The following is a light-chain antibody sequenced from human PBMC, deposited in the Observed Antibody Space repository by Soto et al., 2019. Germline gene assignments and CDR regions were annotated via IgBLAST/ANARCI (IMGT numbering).Light chain of an antibody. CDR2: GVS. Sequence: QSVLTQPASVSGSPGQSITISCTGTSNDIGGYNYVSWYQHNSGKAPKLVIYGVSDRPSGVSNRFSGSKSGNTASLTISGLQDDDEADYYCRSFTTSTTLVFGGGTKLTVL. V-gene: IGLV2-14*03. CDR1: SNDIGGYNY. J-gene: IGLJ2*01. CDR3: RSFTTSTTLV.